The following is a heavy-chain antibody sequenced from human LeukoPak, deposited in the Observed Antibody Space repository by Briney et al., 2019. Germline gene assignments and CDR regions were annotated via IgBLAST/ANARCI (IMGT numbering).Heavy chain of an antibody. CDR2: INYRGST. CDR1: GGSISSSRYY. J-gene: IGHJ4*02. CDR3: ARPGSSFGWYYFDF. Sequence: SETLSLTCTVSGGSISSSRYYWGRIRQTPGKGLEWIGSINYRGSTYYNPSLKSRVTISVDTSKNQVSLKLTSVTAADTAVYYCARPGSSFGWYYFDFWGQGTLVTVSS. D-gene: IGHD3-10*01. V-gene: IGHV4-39*01.